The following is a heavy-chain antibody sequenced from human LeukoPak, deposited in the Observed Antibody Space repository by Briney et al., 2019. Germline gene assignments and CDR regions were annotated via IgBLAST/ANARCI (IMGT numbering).Heavy chain of an antibody. CDR1: GGTFSGYA. V-gene: IGHV1-69*01. D-gene: IGHD2-2*01. J-gene: IGHJ4*02. CDR2: IIPIFGTA. Sequence: SVKVSCKASGGTFSGYAISWVRQAPGQGLEWMGGIIPIFGTANYAQKFQGRVTITADESTSTAYMELSSLRSEDTAVYYCAAYCSSTSCQLSFDYWGQGTLVTVSS. CDR3: AAYCSSTSCQLSFDY.